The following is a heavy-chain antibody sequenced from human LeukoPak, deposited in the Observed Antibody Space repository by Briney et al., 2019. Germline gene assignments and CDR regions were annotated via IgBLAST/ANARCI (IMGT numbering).Heavy chain of an antibody. CDR2: IIPIFGTA. CDR1: GGTFSSYA. J-gene: IGHJ5*02. D-gene: IGHD6-19*01. Sequence: SVKVSCKASGGTFSSYAISWVRQAPGQGLEWMGGIIPIFGTANYAQKFQGRVTITTDESTSAAYMELSSLRSEDTAVYYCARDLGIAVAGTGNWFDPWGQGTLVTVSS. V-gene: IGHV1-69*05. CDR3: ARDLGIAVAGTGNWFDP.